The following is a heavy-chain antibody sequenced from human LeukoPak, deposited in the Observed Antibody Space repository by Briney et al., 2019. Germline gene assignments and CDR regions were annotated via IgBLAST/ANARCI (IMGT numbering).Heavy chain of an antibody. D-gene: IGHD3-9*01. Sequence: SGTLSLTCAVSGGSISSSNWWSWVRRPPGKGLEWIGEIYHSGSTNYNPSLKSRATISGDKSKNQFSLKLSSVTAADTAIYFCARARNDILAGYYSFDYWGQGTLVTVSS. CDR2: IYHSGST. J-gene: IGHJ4*02. CDR3: ARARNDILAGYYSFDY. CDR1: GGSISSSNW. V-gene: IGHV4-4*02.